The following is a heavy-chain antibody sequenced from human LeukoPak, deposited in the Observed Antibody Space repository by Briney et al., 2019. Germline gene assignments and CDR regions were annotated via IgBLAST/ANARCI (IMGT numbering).Heavy chain of an antibody. CDR1: GFTFSTYE. CDR2: ISTSGSSI. J-gene: IGHJ6*03. Sequence: GGFLRLSCAASGFTFSTYEINWVRQAPGKGLEWLSHISTSGSSIHYADSVKGRFTISRDNAKNSLYLQMNSLRVEDTAVYCARDATTELGTVYMDVWGKGTTVTISS. V-gene: IGHV3-48*03. CDR3: ARDATTELGTVYMDV. D-gene: IGHD4-17*01.